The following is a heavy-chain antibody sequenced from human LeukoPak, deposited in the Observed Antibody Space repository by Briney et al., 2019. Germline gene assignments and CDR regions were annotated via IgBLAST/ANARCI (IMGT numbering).Heavy chain of an antibody. CDR3: ARNIVATFDL. J-gene: IGHJ2*01. V-gene: IGHV4-4*07. D-gene: IGHD5-12*01. Sequence: SETLSLTCTVSGGSISTYYWSWIRQPAGKGLEWIGRIYTSGSTNYNPSLKSRVTISVDTSKNQFSLKLSSVTAADTAVYYCARNIVATFDLWGRDTLVTVSS. CDR1: GGSISTYY. CDR2: IYTSGST.